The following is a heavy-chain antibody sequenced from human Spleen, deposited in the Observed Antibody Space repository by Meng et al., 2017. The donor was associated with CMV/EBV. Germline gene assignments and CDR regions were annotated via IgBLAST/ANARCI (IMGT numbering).Heavy chain of an antibody. J-gene: IGHJ3*02. CDR3: AGEHAAGPPGWAFDI. V-gene: IGHV4-59*01. Sequence: VSAGSISSYYWSWVRQPPGKGLEWIGYIYYNGITNYNPSLTGRVSISLDTSNNQFSLKLSSVTAADTAIYYCAGEHAAGPPGWAFDIWGQGTMVTVSS. CDR1: AGSISSYY. CDR2: IYYNGIT. D-gene: IGHD6-13*01.